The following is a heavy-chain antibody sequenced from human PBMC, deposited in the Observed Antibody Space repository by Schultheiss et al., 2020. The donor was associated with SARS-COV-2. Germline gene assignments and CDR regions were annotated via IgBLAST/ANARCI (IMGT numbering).Heavy chain of an antibody. CDR1: GFTFSSYW. CDR2: IKQDGSEK. CDR3: ARAFLRGAGNYGMDV. J-gene: IGHJ6*02. V-gene: IGHV3-7*03. Sequence: GESLKISCAASGFTFSSYWMSWVRQAPGKGLEWGANIKQDGSEKYYVDSVKGRFTISRDNAKNSLYLQMNSLRAEDTAVYYCARAFLRGAGNYGMDVWGQGTTVTVSS. D-gene: IGHD6-19*01.